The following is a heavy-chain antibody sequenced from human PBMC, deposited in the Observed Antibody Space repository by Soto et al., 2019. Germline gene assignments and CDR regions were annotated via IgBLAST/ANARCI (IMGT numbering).Heavy chain of an antibody. CDR3: ARGTYDFWSGLNCGMDV. CDR2: IYPGDSDT. CDR1: GYSFTSYW. D-gene: IGHD3-3*01. J-gene: IGHJ6*02. Sequence: XESLKISCKGSGYSFTSYWIGWVRQMPGKGLEWMGIIYPGDSDTRYSPSFQGQVTISADKSISTAYLQWSSLKASDTAMYYCARGTYDFWSGLNCGMDVWGQGTTVTGSS. V-gene: IGHV5-51*01.